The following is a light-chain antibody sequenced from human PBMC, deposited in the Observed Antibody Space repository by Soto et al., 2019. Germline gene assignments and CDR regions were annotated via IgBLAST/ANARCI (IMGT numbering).Light chain of an antibody. Sequence: EIVMTQSPATLSVSPGERVTLSCRASQSVSSNLAWYQQKPGQAPRLLIHGASLRATGVPARFSGSGSGTEFTLTISSLQSEDFAVYYCQQYNNWLITFGQGTRLEIK. CDR1: QSVSSN. CDR3: QQYNNWLIT. V-gene: IGKV3-15*01. CDR2: GAS. J-gene: IGKJ5*01.